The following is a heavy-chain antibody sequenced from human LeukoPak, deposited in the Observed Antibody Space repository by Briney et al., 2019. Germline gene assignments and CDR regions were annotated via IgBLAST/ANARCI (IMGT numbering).Heavy chain of an antibody. V-gene: IGHV3-48*03. J-gene: IGHJ1*01. CDR1: GPTFSSHE. Sequence: PAGSLRLSCAASGPTFSSHEMNWVRQAPGKGLEWVSYISNRGDTTYYADSVKGRFTSSRDNAKSPLYLQMNSLRAEDTAVYYCAKDQGIQLWLKYFQHWGQGTLVTVSS. D-gene: IGHD5-18*01. CDR3: AKDQGIQLWLKYFQH. CDR2: ISNRGDTT.